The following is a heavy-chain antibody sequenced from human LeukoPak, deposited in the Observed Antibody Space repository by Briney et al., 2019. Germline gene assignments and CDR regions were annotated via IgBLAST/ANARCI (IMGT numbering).Heavy chain of an antibody. D-gene: IGHD3-9*01. CDR2: INHSGST. V-gene: IGHV4-34*01. Sequence: SETLSLTCAVYGGSFSGYYWSWIRQPPGKGLEWIGEINHSGSTNYNPSLKSRVTISVDTSKNQFSLRLSSVTAADTAVYYCARGTSVLRYFDWLPHSYYSDYWGQGTLVTVSS. CDR1: GGSFSGYY. J-gene: IGHJ4*02. CDR3: ARGTSVLRYFDWLPHSYYSDY.